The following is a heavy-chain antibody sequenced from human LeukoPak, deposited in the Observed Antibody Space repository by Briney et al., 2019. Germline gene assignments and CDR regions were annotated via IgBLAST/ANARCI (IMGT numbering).Heavy chain of an antibody. CDR1: GFTFSDYY. Sequence: GGSLRLSCAASGFTFSDYYMSWIRQTPRKGLEWLAYISSSGSSIDYADSVKGRFTVSRDNGKNSLFLQMNSLRAEDTAIYYCVRVKGGWLGEKTYDYLGQGTLVTVSP. D-gene: IGHD5-24*01. CDR2: ISSSGSSI. J-gene: IGHJ4*02. CDR3: VRVKGGWLGEKTYDY. V-gene: IGHV3-11*01.